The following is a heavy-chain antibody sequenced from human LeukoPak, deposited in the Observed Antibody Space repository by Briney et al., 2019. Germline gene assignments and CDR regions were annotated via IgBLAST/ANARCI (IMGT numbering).Heavy chain of an antibody. CDR1: GYTFTGYY. V-gene: IGHV1-2*02. J-gene: IGHJ3*02. Sequence: ASVKVSCKASGYTFTGYYMHWVRQAPGQGLEWMGWIDPNSGGTNYAQKFQGRVTMTRDTSISTAYMELSRLRSDDTAVCYCARDRGDGAFDIWGQGTMVTVSS. CDR2: IDPNSGGT. CDR3: ARDRGDGAFDI. D-gene: IGHD2-21*02.